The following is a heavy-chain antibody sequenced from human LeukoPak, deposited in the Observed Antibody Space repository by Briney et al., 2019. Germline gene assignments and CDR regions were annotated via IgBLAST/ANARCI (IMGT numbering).Heavy chain of an antibody. CDR1: GFTFSSYW. CDR3: AWSRDGYNYFVY. J-gene: IGHJ4*02. CDR2: INSDGRST. V-gene: IGHV3-74*01. D-gene: IGHD5-24*01. Sequence: SGGSLRLSCAASGFTFSSYWMHWVRQAPGKGLVWVSRINSDGRSTSYADSVKGRFTISRDNAKNTLYLQMNSLRAEDTAEYYFAWSRDGYNYFVYWGQGTLVTVSS.